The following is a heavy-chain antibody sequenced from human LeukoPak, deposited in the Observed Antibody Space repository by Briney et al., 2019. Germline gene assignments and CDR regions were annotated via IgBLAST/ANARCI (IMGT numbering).Heavy chain of an antibody. CDR1: GFTFSDYG. CDR2: IWFDGSNK. J-gene: IGHJ3*01. Sequence: GRSLRLSCAASGFTFSDYGMHWVRQAPGKGLEWVSVIWFDGSNKYYADSVKGRFTICRDNSKNTLYLQMSSLRPEDTAVSHCVRASGPFDLWGQGTMVTVSS. V-gene: IGHV3-33*01. CDR3: VRASGPFDL.